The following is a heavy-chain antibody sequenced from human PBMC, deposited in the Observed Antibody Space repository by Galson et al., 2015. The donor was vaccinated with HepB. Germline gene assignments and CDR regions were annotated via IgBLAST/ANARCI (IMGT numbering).Heavy chain of an antibody. CDR2: FDPEDGET. Sequence: SVKVSCKVSGYTLTELSMHWVRQAPGKGLEWMGGFDPEDGETIYAQKFQGRVTMTGDTSTDTAYMELSSLRSEDTDVYYCATPRAYYYGSGSYKYFQHWGQGTLVTVSS. CDR1: GYTLTELS. CDR3: ATPRAYYYGSGSYKYFQH. V-gene: IGHV1-24*01. D-gene: IGHD3-10*01. J-gene: IGHJ1*01.